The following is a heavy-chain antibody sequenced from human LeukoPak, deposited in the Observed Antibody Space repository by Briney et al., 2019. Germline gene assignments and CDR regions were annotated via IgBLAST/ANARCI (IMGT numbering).Heavy chain of an antibody. J-gene: IGHJ4*02. Sequence: GGALRLSCAASGFTFSSYAMSWVRQAPGKGLEWVSAIGGRGTITYYADSVKGRFTISKDNSQNTLYLQMNSLRAEDTAVYYCAKDDDYVEYGYYFDFWGQGTLVTVSS. V-gene: IGHV3-23*01. D-gene: IGHD4-17*01. CDR3: AKDDDYVEYGYYFDF. CDR2: IGGRGTIT. CDR1: GFTFSSYA.